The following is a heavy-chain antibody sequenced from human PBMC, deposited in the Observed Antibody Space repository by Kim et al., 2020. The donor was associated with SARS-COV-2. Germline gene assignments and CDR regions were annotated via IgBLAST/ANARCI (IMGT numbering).Heavy chain of an antibody. CDR2: IYYSGST. CDR3: ARDRGIVGAGKDY. CDR1: GGSISSSSYY. V-gene: IGHV4-39*07. D-gene: IGHD1-26*01. Sequence: SETLSLTCTVSGGSISSSSYYWGWIRQPPGKGLEWIGSIYYSGSTYYNPSLKSRVTISVDTSKNQFSLKLSSVTAADTAVYYCARDRGIVGAGKDYWGQGTLVTVSS. J-gene: IGHJ4*02.